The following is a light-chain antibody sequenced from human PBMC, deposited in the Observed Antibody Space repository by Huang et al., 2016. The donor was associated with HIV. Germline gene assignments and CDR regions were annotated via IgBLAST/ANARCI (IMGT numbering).Light chain of an antibody. CDR3: QQYETSPRT. Sequence: DIVLTQSPGTLSLSPGERATLSCRASQNVNSDHIAWYQQKPGQAPRLIIYGASSRATDIPDRFIGAGSGTDFTLTISRLEPEDFAMFYCQQYETSPRTFGQGTKVEIK. CDR2: GAS. CDR1: QNVNSDH. V-gene: IGKV3-20*01. J-gene: IGKJ1*01.